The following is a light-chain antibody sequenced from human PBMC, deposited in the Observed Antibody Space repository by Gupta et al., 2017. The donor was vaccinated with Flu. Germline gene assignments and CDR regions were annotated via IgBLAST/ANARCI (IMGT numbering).Light chain of an antibody. CDR3: QQDRSLIT. CDR2: GAS. V-gene: IGKV3-20*01. J-gene: IGKJ5*01. CDR1: QSVGSSY. Sequence: EIVLTQSPGTLSLSPGERATLSCRASQSVGSSYLAWYQQKPGQALRLIIYGASSRANGIPDRFSGSGDGKDFTLTSSRREHEDCAVYYWQQDRSLITFGQGTRMDIK.